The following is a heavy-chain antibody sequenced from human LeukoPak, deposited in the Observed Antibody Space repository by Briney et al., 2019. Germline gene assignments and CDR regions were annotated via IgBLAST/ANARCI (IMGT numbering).Heavy chain of an antibody. D-gene: IGHD5-18*01. CDR3: ARGYSYGQYYFDY. J-gene: IGHJ4*02. V-gene: IGHV4-4*02. Sequence: PSETLSLTCAVSGGSISSSNWWSWVRQPPGKGLEWIGEIYHSGSTNYNPSLKSRVTISVDKSKNQFSLKPSSVTAADTAVYYCARGYSYGQYYFDYWGQGTLVTVSP. CDR1: GGSISSSNW. CDR2: IYHSGST.